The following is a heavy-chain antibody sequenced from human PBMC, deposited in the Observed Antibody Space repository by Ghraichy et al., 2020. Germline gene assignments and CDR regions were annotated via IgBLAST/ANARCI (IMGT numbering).Heavy chain of an antibody. J-gene: IGHJ6*02. CDR3: AKDQHKDGMDV. V-gene: IGHV3-30*18. CDR2: ISYDGSNK. CDR1: GFTFSSYG. Sequence: GGSLILSCAASGFTFSSYGMHWVRQAPGKGLEWVAVISYDGSNKYYADSVKGRFTISRDNSKNTLYLQMSSLRGEDTAVYYCAKDQHKDGMDVWGQGTTVTVSS.